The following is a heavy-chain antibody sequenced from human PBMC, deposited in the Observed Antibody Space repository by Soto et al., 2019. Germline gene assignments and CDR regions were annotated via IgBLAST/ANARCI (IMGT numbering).Heavy chain of an antibody. D-gene: IGHD5-12*01. V-gene: IGHV4-30-4*01. Sequence: SETLSLTCSVSGASIAGGSYYWSWVRQPPGKGLEWIGYIPSRGRPFYNPSLTSRGTISADSSKNQLSLQLTSVTAADTAVYYCVRDQYSGYDFALWGQGNVVTVSS. J-gene: IGHJ5*02. CDR2: IPSRGRP. CDR1: GASIAGGSYY. CDR3: VRDQYSGYDFAL.